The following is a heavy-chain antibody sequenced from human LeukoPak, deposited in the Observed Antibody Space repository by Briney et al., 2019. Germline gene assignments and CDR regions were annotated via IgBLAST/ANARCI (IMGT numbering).Heavy chain of an antibody. J-gene: IGHJ4*02. CDR3: AKHPIRITMIVVVGYFDY. CDR1: GFTFSDYY. D-gene: IGHD3-22*01. CDR2: ISSSGSTI. Sequence: PGGSLRLSCAASGFTFSDYYMSWIRQAPGKWLEWVSYISSSGSTIYYADSVKGRFTISRDNAKNSLYLQMNSLRAEDTAVYYCAKHPIRITMIVVVGYFDYWGQGTLVTVSS. V-gene: IGHV3-11*04.